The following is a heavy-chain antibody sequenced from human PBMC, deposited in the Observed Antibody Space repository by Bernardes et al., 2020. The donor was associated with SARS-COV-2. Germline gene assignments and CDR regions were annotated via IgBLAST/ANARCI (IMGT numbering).Heavy chain of an antibody. V-gene: IGHV5-51*01. J-gene: IGHJ4*02. CDR2: LYRDDSHT. Sequence: GDSLKLSCQCSGYTLSNYWIGCVRHKPGKGLEWVGLLYRDDSHTIYSAASRGQVPLSVDNSISTAHRQWHGLKASDTGIYYCARRYAYYDGSGGFYHFDHWGQGTLVTVSS. CDR3: ARRYAYYDGSGGFYHFDH. D-gene: IGHD3-10*01. CDR1: GYTLSNYW.